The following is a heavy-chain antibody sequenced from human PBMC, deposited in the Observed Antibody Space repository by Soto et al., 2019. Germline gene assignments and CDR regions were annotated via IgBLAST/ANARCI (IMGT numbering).Heavy chain of an antibody. CDR3: AREMNDYVWGSYRSYYGTDV. V-gene: IGHV1-69*12. Sequence: QVQLVQSGAEVKKPGSSVKVSCKASGGTFSSYAISWVRQAPGQGLEWMGGIIPIFGTANYAQKFQGRVTITADESTSTAYMELSSLRSEDTAVYYCAREMNDYVWGSYRSYYGTDVWGQGTTVTVSS. J-gene: IGHJ6*02. CDR1: GGTFSSYA. CDR2: IIPIFGTA. D-gene: IGHD3-16*02.